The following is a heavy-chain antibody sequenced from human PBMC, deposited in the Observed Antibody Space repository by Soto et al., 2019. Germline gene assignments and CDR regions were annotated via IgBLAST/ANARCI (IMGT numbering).Heavy chain of an antibody. CDR3: PSGHKSSGRIFEY. CDR1: GDSVSSNSAG. V-gene: IGHV6-1*01. CDR2: TYYRSKWYY. D-gene: IGHD1-26*01. J-gene: IGHJ4*01. Sequence: SQTLSLTCAITGDSVSSNSAGWSWVRQSPSRGLEWLGRTYYRSKWYYEYAVAVRGRITINPDTSKNQYSLQLNSVTPEDTAVYFCPSGHKSSGRIFEYWGQGTLVAVSS.